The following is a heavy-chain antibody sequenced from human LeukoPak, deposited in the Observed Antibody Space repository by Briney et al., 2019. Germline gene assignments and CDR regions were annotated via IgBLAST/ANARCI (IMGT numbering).Heavy chain of an antibody. CDR2: VSYDGSWD. V-gene: IGHV3-30*01. J-gene: IGHJ4*02. Sequence: GGSLRLSCAASGFTFSSYAIHWVRQTPGKGLEWVAFVSYDGSWDSYSDSVKGRFTISRDASKNTLYLQMNSLRAEDTAVYYCTREERGYIPAFWGQGTLVTVFS. D-gene: IGHD3-16*02. CDR1: GFTFSSYA. CDR3: TREERGYIPAF.